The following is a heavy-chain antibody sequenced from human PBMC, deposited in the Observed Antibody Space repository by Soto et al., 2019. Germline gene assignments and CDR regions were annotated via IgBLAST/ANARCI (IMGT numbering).Heavy chain of an antibody. Sequence: QVPLLQSGAEVKKPGASVKVSCRASNYAFTSYGIMWVRQAPGQGLEWMGWISAGKGNTNYAQRFQDRITLTTDTSTTTAYMELRSLRSDDTAVYDCMVDAFQSSSNPLNWFDRWGQGTLVTVYS. J-gene: IGHJ5*02. CDR1: NYAFTSYG. D-gene: IGHD6-6*01. CDR3: MVDAFQSSSNPLNWFDR. CDR2: ISAGKGNT. V-gene: IGHV1-18*01.